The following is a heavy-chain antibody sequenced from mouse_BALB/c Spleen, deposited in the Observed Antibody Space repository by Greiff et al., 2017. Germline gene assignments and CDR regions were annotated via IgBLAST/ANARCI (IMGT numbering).Heavy chain of an antibody. CDR3: ARHPDGYYGYFDV. V-gene: IGHV5-12-2*01. J-gene: IGHJ1*01. CDR1: GFTFSSYT. CDR2: ISNGGGST. D-gene: IGHD2-3*01. Sequence: EVQGVESGGGLVQPGGSLKLSCAASGFTFSSYTMSWVRQTPEKRLEWVAYISNGGGSTYYPDTVKGRFTISRDNAKNTLYLQMSSLKSEDTAMYYCARHPDGYYGYFDVWGAGTTVTVSS.